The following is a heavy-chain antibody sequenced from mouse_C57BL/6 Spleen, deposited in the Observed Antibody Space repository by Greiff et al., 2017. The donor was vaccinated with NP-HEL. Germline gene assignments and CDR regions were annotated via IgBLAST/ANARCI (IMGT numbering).Heavy chain of an antibody. CDR1: GFTFSDYG. V-gene: IGHV5-17*01. Sequence: DVMLVESGGGLVKPGGSLTLSCAASGFTFSDYGMHWVRQAPEKGLEWVAYISSGSSTIYYADTVKGRFTISRDNAKNTLFLQMTSLRSEDTAMYYCVGYYGSTYYYAMDYWGQGTSVTVSS. D-gene: IGHD1-1*01. J-gene: IGHJ4*01. CDR3: VGYYGSTYYYAMDY. CDR2: ISSGSSTI.